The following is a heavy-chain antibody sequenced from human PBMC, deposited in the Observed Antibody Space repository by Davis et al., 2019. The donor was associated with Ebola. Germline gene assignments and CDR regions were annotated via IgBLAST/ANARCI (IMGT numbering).Heavy chain of an antibody. Sequence: SSYYWGRVRQAPGKGLEWVSVIYSGGSTYYADSVKGRFTISRHNSKNTLYLQMNSLKTEDTAVYYCTTPGIAVAGDYWGQGTLVTVSS. CDR2: IYSGGST. CDR3: TTPGIAVAGDY. J-gene: IGHJ4*02. V-gene: IGHV3-53*01. CDR1: SSYY. D-gene: IGHD6-19*01.